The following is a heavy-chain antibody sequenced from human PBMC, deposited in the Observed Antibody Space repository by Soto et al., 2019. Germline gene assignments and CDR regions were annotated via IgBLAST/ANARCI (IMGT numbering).Heavy chain of an antibody. D-gene: IGHD4-4*01. CDR1: AFIFSDHS. Sequence: EVQLVESGGGLVKPGGSLRLSCVGSAFIFSDHSMNWVRQAPGKGLEWVTSIGATGTFIYYADSVKGRFTISRDNAKNSLCLQMDSLRPEDTAVYYCARDQRYLRQGYSDYWGQGTLVTVSS. CDR3: ARDQRYLRQGYSDY. V-gene: IGHV3-21*01. J-gene: IGHJ4*02. CDR2: IGATGTFI.